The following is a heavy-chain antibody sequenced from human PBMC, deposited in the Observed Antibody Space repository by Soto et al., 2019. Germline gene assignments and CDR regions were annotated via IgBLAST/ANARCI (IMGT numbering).Heavy chain of an antibody. Sequence: QVQLVESGGGLVKPGGSLRLSCAASGFTFSDYYMSWIRQAPGKGLEWVSYISSSSSYTNYADSVKGRFTISRDNAKNSLYLQMNSLRAEDTAVYYCARYCSSTSCYVDYYYGMDVWGQGTTVTVSS. CDR3: ARYCSSTSCYVDYYYGMDV. CDR1: GFTFSDYY. V-gene: IGHV3-11*05. CDR2: ISSSSSYT. D-gene: IGHD2-2*01. J-gene: IGHJ6*02.